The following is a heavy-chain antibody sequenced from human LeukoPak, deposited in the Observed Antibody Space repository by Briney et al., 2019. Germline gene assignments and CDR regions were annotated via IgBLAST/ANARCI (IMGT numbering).Heavy chain of an antibody. CDR3: ARGYIVVAYYFDY. Sequence: GGSLRLSCAASGFTFSSYWTSWVRQAPGKGLGWVANIKQDGSEKYYVDSVKGRFTISRDNAKNSLYLQMNSLRAEDTAVYYCARGYIVVAYYFDYWGQGTLVTVSS. CDR2: IKQDGSEK. V-gene: IGHV3-7*01. D-gene: IGHD2-15*01. J-gene: IGHJ4*02. CDR1: GFTFSSYW.